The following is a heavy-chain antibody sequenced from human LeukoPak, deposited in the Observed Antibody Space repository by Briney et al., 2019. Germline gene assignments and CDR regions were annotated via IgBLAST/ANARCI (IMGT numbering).Heavy chain of an antibody. V-gene: IGHV4-34*01. Sequence: SETLSLTCAVYGGSFSGYYWSWIRQPPGKGLEWIGEINHSGSTNYNPSLKSRVTISVDTSKNQFSLKLSPVTAADTAVYYCARGSGYEGRYYYMDVWGKGTTVTVSS. D-gene: IGHD5-12*01. J-gene: IGHJ6*03. CDR3: ARGSGYEGRYYYMDV. CDR1: GGSFSGYY. CDR2: INHSGST.